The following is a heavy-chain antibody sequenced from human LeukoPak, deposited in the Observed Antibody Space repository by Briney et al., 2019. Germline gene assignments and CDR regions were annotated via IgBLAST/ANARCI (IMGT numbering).Heavy chain of an antibody. CDR3: AKGKDTYNYGSSGYYFGEY. V-gene: IGHV3-23*01. J-gene: IGHJ4*01. CDR2: MSGSGSST. D-gene: IGHD3-22*01. Sequence: GGSLRLSCAASGFTFTSYAMSWVRQAPGKGLEWVSAMSGSGSSTFYADSVKGRFIISRDNSKNTLYLQLNSLRAEDTAVYYCAKGKDTYNYGSSGYYFGEYWGHGTLVTVYS. CDR1: GFTFTSYA.